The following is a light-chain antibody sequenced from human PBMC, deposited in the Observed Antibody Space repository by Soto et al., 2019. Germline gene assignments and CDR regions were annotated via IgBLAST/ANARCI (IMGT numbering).Light chain of an antibody. CDR1: QSVISC. V-gene: IGKV3-11*01. CDR2: DAS. Sequence: TLSCRASQSVISCLAWYQQKRCECPRRLIYDASNRATGIPARFSGSGSGTDFTLTISSLEPEDFAVYYCQQRSNWTFGQGNKVDI. CDR3: QQRSNWT. J-gene: IGKJ1*01.